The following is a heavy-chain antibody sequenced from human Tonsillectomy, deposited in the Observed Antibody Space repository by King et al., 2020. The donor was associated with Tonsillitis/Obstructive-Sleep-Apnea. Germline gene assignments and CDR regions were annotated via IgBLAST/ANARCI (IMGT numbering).Heavy chain of an antibody. CDR1: GGSFSGYY. CDR2: INHSGST. CDR3: ASHYYDSSGYPYLIPHNYYYYYGMDV. J-gene: IGHJ6*02. D-gene: IGHD3-22*01. Sequence: VQLQQWGAGLLKPSETLSLTCAVYGGSFSGYYWSWIRQPPGKGLEWIGEINHSGSTNYNPSLKSRVTISVDTSKNQFSLKLSSVTAADTAVYYCASHYYDSSGYPYLIPHNYYYYYGMDVWGQGTTVTVSS. V-gene: IGHV4-34*01.